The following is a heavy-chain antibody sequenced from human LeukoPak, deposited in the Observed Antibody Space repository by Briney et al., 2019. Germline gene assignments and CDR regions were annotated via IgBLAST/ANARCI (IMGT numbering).Heavy chain of an antibody. CDR1: GFTFSSYA. CDR2: ISYDGSNK. D-gene: IGHD6-13*01. CDR3: ARDQSSAAFDY. V-gene: IGHV3-30-3*01. J-gene: IGHJ4*02. Sequence: GGSLRLSCAASGFTFSSYAMHWVRQAPGKGLEWVAVISYDGSNKYYADSVKGRFTISRDNSKNTLYLQMNSLRAEDTAVYYCARDQSSAAFDYWGQGTLVAVSS.